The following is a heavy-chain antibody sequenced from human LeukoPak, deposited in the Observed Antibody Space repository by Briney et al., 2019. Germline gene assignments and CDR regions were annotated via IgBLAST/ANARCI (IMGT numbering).Heavy chain of an antibody. Sequence: SGTPSLTCAVSGGSISSSNWWSWVRQPPGKGLEWIGEIYHSGSTNYNPSLKSRVTISVDTSKNQFSLKLSSVTAADTAVYYCARAPGTSYSSGWYNYYYYGMDVWGQGTTVTVSS. CDR3: ARAPGTSYSSGWYNYYYYGMDV. V-gene: IGHV4-4*02. D-gene: IGHD6-19*01. J-gene: IGHJ6*02. CDR2: IYHSGST. CDR1: GGSISSSNW.